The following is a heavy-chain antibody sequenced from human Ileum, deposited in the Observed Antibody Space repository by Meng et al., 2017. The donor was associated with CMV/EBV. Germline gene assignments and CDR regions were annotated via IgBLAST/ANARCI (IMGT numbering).Heavy chain of an antibody. CDR3: AKGRGSSSLPD. J-gene: IGHJ4*02. CDR1: GFTFTTQI. Sequence: LSCATSGFTFTTQIMSWVRQAPGKGLEWVSVIYTDSSGSRYADSVKGRFSISRDNSRNTLYLQMNNLRAEDTALYYCAKGRGSSSLPDWGQGTLVTVSS. V-gene: IGHV3-23*03. CDR2: IYTDSSGS. D-gene: IGHD6-6*01.